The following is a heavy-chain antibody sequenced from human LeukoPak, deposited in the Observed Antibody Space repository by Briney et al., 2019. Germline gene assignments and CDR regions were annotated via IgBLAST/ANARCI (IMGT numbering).Heavy chain of an antibody. CDR2: INGDGRNI. CDR3: AKDRYYYYYYMDV. Sequence: PGGSLRLSCVASGFTFSSYWMHWVRQDPRKGLVWVSRINGDGRNINYADSVKGRFTISRDNSKNTLYLQMNSLRAEDTAVYYCAKDRYYYYYYMDVWGKGTTVTVSS. V-gene: IGHV3-74*01. J-gene: IGHJ6*03. CDR1: GFTFSSYW.